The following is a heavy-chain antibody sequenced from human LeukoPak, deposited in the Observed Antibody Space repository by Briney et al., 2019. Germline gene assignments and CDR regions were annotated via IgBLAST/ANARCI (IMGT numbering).Heavy chain of an antibody. CDR1: GGSISSYY. J-gene: IGHJ1*01. CDR3: ARQYYYDSSGPFHH. D-gene: IGHD3-22*01. V-gene: IGHV4-59*08. CDR2: IYYSGST. Sequence: SETLSLTCTVSGGSISSYYWSWIRQRPGKGLEWVGYIYYSGSTYYNPSLKSRVTISVDTSKNQFSLKLSSVTAADTAVYYCARQYYYDSSGPFHHWGQGTLVTVSS.